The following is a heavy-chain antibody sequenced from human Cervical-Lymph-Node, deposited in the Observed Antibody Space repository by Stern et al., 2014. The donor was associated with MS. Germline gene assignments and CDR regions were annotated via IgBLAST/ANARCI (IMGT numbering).Heavy chain of an antibody. CDR3: ARTTYYYDTSGSPTNDY. D-gene: IGHD3-22*01. Sequence: QVQLVQSGAEVKTPGASVKVSCKASAYTFTGYYMHWVRQAPGQGLEWMGRINPNTGGTNYAQKFQGRVTMTRDTSISTVYMELSSLGSDDTAIYYCARTTYYYDTSGSPTNDYWGEGTLVTVSS. CDR2: INPNTGGT. CDR1: AYTFTGYY. J-gene: IGHJ4*02. V-gene: IGHV1-2*06.